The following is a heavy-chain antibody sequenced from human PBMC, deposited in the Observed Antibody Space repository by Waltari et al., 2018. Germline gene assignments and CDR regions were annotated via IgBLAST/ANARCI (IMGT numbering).Heavy chain of an antibody. Sequence: QVQLQQCAAGQLQPSETLSLTCPVYGGSFSGYYWVWHRTPTGKGLEWIGEINHNGNRNHNPSLRSRVTMLVDTSRSQFSLKVNSVTAADTAVYYCVRLEDCSGPGGNCYSGDSFALDVWGQGTTVTVSS. CDR3: VRLEDCSGPGGNCYSGDSFALDV. J-gene: IGHJ6*02. CDR1: GGSFSGYY. V-gene: IGHV4-34*02. CDR2: INHNGNR. D-gene: IGHD2-15*01.